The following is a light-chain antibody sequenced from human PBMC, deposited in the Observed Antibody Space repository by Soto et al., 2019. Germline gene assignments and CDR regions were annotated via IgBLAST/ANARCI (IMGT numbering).Light chain of an antibody. J-gene: IGLJ3*02. CDR1: SSNIKNNY. Sequence: QSVLTQPPSVSAAPGQTVTISCSGSSSNIKNNYVSWYQQFPGTAPKLLIYDDSKRPSGIPDRFSGSKSGASATLDITGLQTGDEADYYCGTWDSSLSVGVFGGGTQLTVL. CDR2: DDS. CDR3: GTWDSSLSVGV. V-gene: IGLV1-51*01.